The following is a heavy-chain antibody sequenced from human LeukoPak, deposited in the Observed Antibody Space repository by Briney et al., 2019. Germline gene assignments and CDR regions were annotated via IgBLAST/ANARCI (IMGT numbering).Heavy chain of an antibody. CDR1: GGSFSGYY. V-gene: IGHV4-34*01. Sequence: SETLSLTCAVYGGSFSGYYWSWIRQPPGKGLEWIGEINHSGSTNYNPSLKSRVTISVDTSKNQFSLKLSSVTAADTAVYYCAKDIHGPGWLAAAGSFDYWGQGTLVTVSS. D-gene: IGHD6-19*01. J-gene: IGHJ4*02. CDR3: AKDIHGPGWLAAAGSFDY. CDR2: INHSGST.